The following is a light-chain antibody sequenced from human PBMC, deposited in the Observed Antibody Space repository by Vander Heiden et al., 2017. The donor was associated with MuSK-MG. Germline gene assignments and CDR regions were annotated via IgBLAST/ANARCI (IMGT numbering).Light chain of an antibody. Sequence: DIQMTQFPSSLSASVGDRVTITCRASQSIGSYLHWYQQIAGKAPKLLIYGASNLESGVPSRFSGSGSGTDFSLTITSLQPEDFATYYCQQSDNMLKTFGGGTKLEIK. J-gene: IGKJ4*01. CDR1: QSIGSY. CDR2: GAS. CDR3: QQSDNMLKT. V-gene: IGKV1-39*01.